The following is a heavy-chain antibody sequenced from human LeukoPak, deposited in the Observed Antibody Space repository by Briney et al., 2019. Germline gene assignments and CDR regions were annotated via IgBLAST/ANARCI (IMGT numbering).Heavy chain of an antibody. CDR2: IYTSGST. J-gene: IGHJ4*02. CDR3: AREGAVRNFDY. Sequence: KPSETLSLTCIVSGGSVSSGTYYWTWIRQPAGKGLEWIGRIYTSGSTNFNPSLKSRVSISLDTSQNQFSLKVSTVTAADTAVYYCAREGAVRNFDYWGQGILVTVSS. D-gene: IGHD6-6*01. CDR1: GGSVSSGTYY. V-gene: IGHV4-61*02.